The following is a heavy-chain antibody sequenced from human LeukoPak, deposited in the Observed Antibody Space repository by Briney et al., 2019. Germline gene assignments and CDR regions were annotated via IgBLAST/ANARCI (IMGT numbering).Heavy chain of an antibody. D-gene: IGHD3-16*01. Sequence: GGSLRLSCAASGFTVSNNYMSWVRQAPGKGLEWVSVIYDSGTTFYADSVKGRFTISRDNSKNTLYLQMNSLRAEDTAVYYCARDWGKTVGFEYWGQGTPVTVSS. V-gene: IGHV3-53*01. CDR3: ARDWGKTVGFEY. CDR1: GFTVSNNY. CDR2: IYDSGTT. J-gene: IGHJ4*02.